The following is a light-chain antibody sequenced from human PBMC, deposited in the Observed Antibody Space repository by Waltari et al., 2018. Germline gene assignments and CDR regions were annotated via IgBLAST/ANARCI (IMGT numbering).Light chain of an antibody. CDR3: QQYYSYPWT. V-gene: IGKV1-8*01. Sequence: AIRMTQSPSSFSASTGDRVTITCRASQGISSYLAWYQQKPGKAPKRLIYVASTLQSGFPSRFSGSGSGTDFTLTISCLQSEDFATYYCQQYYSYPWTFGQGTKVEIK. CDR2: VAS. J-gene: IGKJ1*01. CDR1: QGISSY.